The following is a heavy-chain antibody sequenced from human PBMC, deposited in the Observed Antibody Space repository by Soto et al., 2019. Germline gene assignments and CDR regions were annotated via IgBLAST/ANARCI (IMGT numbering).Heavy chain of an antibody. CDR2: IYYSGST. CDR1: GGSISSSSYY. Sequence: LSLTCTVSGGSISSSSYYWGWIRQPPGKGLEWIGSIYYSGSTYYNPSLKSRVTISVDTSKNQFSLKLSSVTAADTAVYYCARRAHSSGLFDYWGQGTLVTVSS. J-gene: IGHJ4*02. CDR3: ARRAHSSGLFDY. V-gene: IGHV4-39*01. D-gene: IGHD6-19*01.